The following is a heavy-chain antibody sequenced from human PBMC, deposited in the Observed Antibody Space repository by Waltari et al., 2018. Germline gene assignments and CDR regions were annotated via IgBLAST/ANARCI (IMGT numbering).Heavy chain of an antibody. CDR2: SYNTGNT. V-gene: IGHV3-53*02. Sequence: EVQLVETGADLIQPGGSLRLACAVSGFTASYRYMTWVRHAPGKGLELVSTSYNTGNTYYSDTGKGRFTISTDTAKNTLYLQMNSLRDEDTAIYYCARMGRESYYYFDCSGQGTLVTVST. CDR3: ARMGRESYYYFDC. CDR1: GFTASYRY. D-gene: IGHD1-26*01. J-gene: IGHJ4*02.